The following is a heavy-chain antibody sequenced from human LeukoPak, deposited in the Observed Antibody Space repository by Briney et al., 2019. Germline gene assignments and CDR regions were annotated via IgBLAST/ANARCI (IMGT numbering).Heavy chain of an antibody. V-gene: IGHV1-8*02. J-gene: IGHJ5*02. D-gene: IGHD3-10*01. CDR2: MSPDSGKT. CDR1: GYTFTGYY. CDR3: ARVSMRVRGARRFDP. Sequence: ASVKVSCKASGYTFTGYYMHWVRQAPGQGLEWMGWMSPDSGKTGYAQKFQGRVTMTRNTSISTAYLDLSSLTSEDTAVYYCARVSMRVRGARRFDPWGQGTLVTVSS.